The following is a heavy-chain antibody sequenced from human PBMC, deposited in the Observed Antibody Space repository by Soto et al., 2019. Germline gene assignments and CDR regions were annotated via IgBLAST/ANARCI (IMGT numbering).Heavy chain of an antibody. J-gene: IGHJ6*02. D-gene: IGHD1-1*01. CDR1: GFTFTRSA. Sequence: ASVKVSCKASGFTFTRSAVQWVRQARGQRLEWIGWIVVESGNTIYAQKLQERVTITRDMSTSTLYMELHSLASEDTAVYYCAATGRVKGYYYGVDVWGQGTTVTVSS. CDR3: AATGRVKGYYYGVDV. CDR2: IVVESGNT. V-gene: IGHV1-58*01.